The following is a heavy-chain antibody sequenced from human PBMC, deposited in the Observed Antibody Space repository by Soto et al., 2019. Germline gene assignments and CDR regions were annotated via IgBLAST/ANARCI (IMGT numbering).Heavy chain of an antibody. J-gene: IGHJ3*02. CDR1: GFTFGDYA. D-gene: IGHD1-26*01. V-gene: IGHV3-49*05. CDR3: TRDYGGSYPNDAFDI. Sequence: EVQLVESGGGLVKPGRSLRLSCTASGFTFGDYAMSWFRQAPGKGLEWVGFIRSKAYGGTTEYAASVKGRFTISRDDSKSIAYLQMNSLKTEDTAVYYCTRDYGGSYPNDAFDIWGQGTMVTVSS. CDR2: IRSKAYGGTT.